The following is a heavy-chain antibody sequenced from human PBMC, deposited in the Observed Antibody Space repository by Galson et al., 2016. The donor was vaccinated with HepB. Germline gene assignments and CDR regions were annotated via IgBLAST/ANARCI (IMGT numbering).Heavy chain of an antibody. CDR1: GFTFSSYA. V-gene: IGHV3-9*01. D-gene: IGHD6-19*01. CDR2: ISWNSGSI. Sequence: SLRLSCAGSGFTFSSYALSWVRQPPGKGLEWVSGISWNSGSIGYADSVKGRFTISRDNAKNSLYAQMNGLRAEDTALYFCVKDISDRIPTPGYSSGLSPFFDYWGQGTLVTVSS. J-gene: IGHJ4*02. CDR3: VKDISDRIPTPGYSSGLSPFFDY.